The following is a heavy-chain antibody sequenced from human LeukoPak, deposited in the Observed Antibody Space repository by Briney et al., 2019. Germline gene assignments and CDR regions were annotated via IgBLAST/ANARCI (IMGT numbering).Heavy chain of an antibody. V-gene: IGHV4-34*01. CDR1: GGSFSGYY. J-gene: IGHJ4*02. D-gene: IGHD6-19*01. CDR2: INHSGST. Sequence: SETLSLTCAVYGGSFSGYYWSWIRQPPGKGLEWIGEINHSGSTNYNPSLKSRVTISVDTSKNQFSLKLSSVTAADTAVYYCATTGYSSGWYLGYWGQGTLVTVSS. CDR3: ATTGYSSGWYLGY.